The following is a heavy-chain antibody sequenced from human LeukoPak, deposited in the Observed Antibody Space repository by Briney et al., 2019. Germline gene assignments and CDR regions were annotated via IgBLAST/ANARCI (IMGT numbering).Heavy chain of an antibody. J-gene: IGHJ6*02. V-gene: IGHV3-7*01. CDR3: AREGRESSGMDV. CDR2: IKQAGSEK. CDR1: GFTVSSNY. Sequence: GGSLRLSCAASGFTVSSNYMSWVRQAPGKGLEWVANIKQAGSEKNNVDSVKGRFTISRDNAKNSLYLQMNSLRAEDTAVYYCAREGRESSGMDVWGQGTTVTVSS.